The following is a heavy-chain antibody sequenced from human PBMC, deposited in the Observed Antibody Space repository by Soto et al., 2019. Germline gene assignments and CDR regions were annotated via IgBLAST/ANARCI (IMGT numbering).Heavy chain of an antibody. CDR2: IVVGSGNT. J-gene: IGHJ6*02. Sequence: ASVKVSCKASGFTFTSSAVQWVRQARGQRLEWIGWIVVGSGNTNYAQKFQERVTITRDMSTSTAYMELSSLRSEDTAVYYCAADVIADENYYYYYGMDVWGQGTTVTVSS. V-gene: IGHV1-58*01. D-gene: IGHD6-13*01. CDR3: AADVIADENYYYYYGMDV. CDR1: GFTFTSSA.